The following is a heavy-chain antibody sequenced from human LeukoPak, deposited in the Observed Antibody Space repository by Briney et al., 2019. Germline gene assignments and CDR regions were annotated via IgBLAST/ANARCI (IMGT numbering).Heavy chain of an antibody. CDR2: INPNSGGT. Sequence: ASVKVSCKASGYTFTEFYMHWVPQAPGQGLEWMGWINPNSGGTNYAQKLQGRVTMTRDTSISTAYMELSRLRSDDTAVYCTARAYTSRYRPGEYWGQGTLVTVSS. CDR3: ARAYTSRYRPGEY. D-gene: IGHD7-27*01. CDR1: GYTFTEFY. V-gene: IGHV1-2*02. J-gene: IGHJ4*02.